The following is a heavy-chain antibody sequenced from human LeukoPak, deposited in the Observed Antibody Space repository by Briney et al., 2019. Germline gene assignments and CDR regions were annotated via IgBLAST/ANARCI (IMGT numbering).Heavy chain of an antibody. CDR3: ARDRTTVTKGFDV. V-gene: IGHV4-59*11. Sequence: SETLSLTCSVSDDSFSTHYWTWIRHPPGKGLEWIGYISSIGSTNYNPSLKSRVTITVDTSKKQFSLKMTSVTAADTAVYYCARDRTTVTKGFDVWGQGTMVTVSS. D-gene: IGHD4-17*01. CDR2: ISSIGST. CDR1: DDSFSTHY. J-gene: IGHJ3*01.